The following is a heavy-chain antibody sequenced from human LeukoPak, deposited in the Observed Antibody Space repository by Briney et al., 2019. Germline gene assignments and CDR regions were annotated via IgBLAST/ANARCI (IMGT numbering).Heavy chain of an antibody. J-gene: IGHJ1*01. CDR2: ISWDGGST. V-gene: IGHV3-43*01. D-gene: IGHD1-26*01. Sequence: GGSLRLSCAASGFTFDDCTMHWVRQAPGKGLEWVSLISWDGGSTYYADSVKGRFTISRDNSKNSLYLQMNSLRTEGTALYYCAKDYSGSPGAFQHWGQGTLVTVSS. CDR3: AKDYSGSPGAFQH. CDR1: GFTFDDCT.